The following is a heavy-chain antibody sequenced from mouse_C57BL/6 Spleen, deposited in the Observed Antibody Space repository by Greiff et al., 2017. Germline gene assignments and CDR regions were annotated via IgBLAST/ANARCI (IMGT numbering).Heavy chain of an antibody. CDR3: ARRSDYDYYAMDY. CDR2: IYPGGGYT. CDR1: GYTFTNYW. D-gene: IGHD2-4*01. J-gene: IGHJ4*01. V-gene: IGHV1-63*01. Sequence: QVHVKQSGAELVRPGTSVKMSCKASGYTFTNYWIGWAKQRPGHGLEWIGDIYPGGGYTNYNEKFKGKATLTADKSSSTAYMQFSSLTSEDSAIYYCARRSDYDYYAMDYWGQGTSVTVSS.